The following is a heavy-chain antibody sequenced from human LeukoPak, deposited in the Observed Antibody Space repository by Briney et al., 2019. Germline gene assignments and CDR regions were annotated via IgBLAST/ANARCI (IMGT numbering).Heavy chain of an antibody. V-gene: IGHV4-34*01. J-gene: IGHJ4*02. CDR3: ARQTPTDSYGKPVFDY. CDR2: INHSGST. Sequence: PSETLSLTCAVYGGSFSGYYWSWIRQPPGKGLEWIGEINHSGSTNYNPSLKSRVTISVDTSKNQFSLKLSSVTAADTAVYYCARQTPTDSYGKPVFDYWGQGTLVTVSS. CDR1: GGSFSGYY. D-gene: IGHD5-18*01.